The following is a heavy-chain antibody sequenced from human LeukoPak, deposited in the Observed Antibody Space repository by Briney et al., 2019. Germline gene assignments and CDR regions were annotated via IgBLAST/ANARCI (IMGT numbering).Heavy chain of an antibody. CDR1: GGSISSYY. CDR3: ARRASSGWYATAPFDY. CDR2: IYYSGST. V-gene: IGHV4-59*08. D-gene: IGHD6-19*01. J-gene: IGHJ4*02. Sequence: SETLSLTCTVSGGSISSYYWSWIRQPPGKGLEWIGYIYYSGSTNYNPSLKSRVTISVDTSKNQFSLKLSSVTAADTAVYYCARRASSGWYATAPFDYWGQGTLVTVSS.